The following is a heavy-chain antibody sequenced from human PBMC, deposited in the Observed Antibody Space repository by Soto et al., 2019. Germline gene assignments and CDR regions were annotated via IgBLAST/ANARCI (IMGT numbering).Heavy chain of an antibody. CDR1: GFTFSSYA. V-gene: IGHV3-23*01. CDR2: ISGSGGST. Sequence: GGSLRLSCAASGFTFSSYAMSWVRQAPGKGLEWVSAISGSGGSTYYADSVKGRFTISRDNSKNTLYLQMNSLRAEDTAVYYCAKGTAHYYYYGMDVWGQGTTVTGSS. D-gene: IGHD1-1*01. J-gene: IGHJ6*02. CDR3: AKGTAHYYYYGMDV.